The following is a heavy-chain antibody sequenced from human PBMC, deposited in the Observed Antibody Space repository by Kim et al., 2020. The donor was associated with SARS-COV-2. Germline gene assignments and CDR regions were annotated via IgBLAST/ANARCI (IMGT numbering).Heavy chain of an antibody. D-gene: IGHD6-13*01. J-gene: IGHJ4*02. V-gene: IGHV4-39*01. CDR3: ARIPYSSSWYFSYYFDY. Sequence: LKRRVTISVDTSKSQFSLKLSSVTAADTAVYYCARIPYSSSWYFSYYFDYWGQGTLVTVSS.